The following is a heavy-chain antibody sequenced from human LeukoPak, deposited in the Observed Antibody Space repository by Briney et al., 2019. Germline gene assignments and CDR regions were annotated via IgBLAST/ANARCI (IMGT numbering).Heavy chain of an antibody. V-gene: IGHV4-31*03. CDR3: ARGMFGDYRDAFDI. J-gene: IGHJ3*02. CDR2: IYYSGST. CDR1: GGSISSGGYY. Sequence: SQTLSLTCTVSGGSISSGGYYWSWIRQHPGKGLEWLGYIYYSGSTYYNPSLKSRVTISVDTSKNQFSLKLSSVTAADTAVYYCARGMFGDYRDAFDIWGQGTMVTVSS. D-gene: IGHD4-17*01.